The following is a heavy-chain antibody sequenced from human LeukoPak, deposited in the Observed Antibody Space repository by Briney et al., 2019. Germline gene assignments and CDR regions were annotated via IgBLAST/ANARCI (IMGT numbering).Heavy chain of an antibody. CDR2: IYYSGST. V-gene: IGHV4-59*08. CDR3: ARPTTVTTSFGAFDI. D-gene: IGHD4-17*01. CDR1: GESISGFY. Sequence: SETLSLTCTVSGESISGFYWNWIRQPPGKGLEWIGYIYYSGSTNYNPSLKSRVTISVDTSKNQFSLKLSSVTAADTAVYYCARPTTVTTSFGAFDIWGQGTMVTVSS. J-gene: IGHJ3*02.